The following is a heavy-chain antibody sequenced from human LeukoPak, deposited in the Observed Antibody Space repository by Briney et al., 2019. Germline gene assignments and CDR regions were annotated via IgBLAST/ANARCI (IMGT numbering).Heavy chain of an antibody. Sequence: RRASVKVSCKASGGTFSSYAISWVRQAPGQGLEWMGGIIPIFGTANYAQKFQGRVTITADESTSTAYMELSSLRSEDTAVYYCARGKVVGSAANWFDPWGQGTLVTVSS. J-gene: IGHJ5*02. CDR3: ARGKVVGSAANWFDP. CDR1: GGTFSSYA. D-gene: IGHD2-2*01. V-gene: IGHV1-69*13. CDR2: IIPIFGTA.